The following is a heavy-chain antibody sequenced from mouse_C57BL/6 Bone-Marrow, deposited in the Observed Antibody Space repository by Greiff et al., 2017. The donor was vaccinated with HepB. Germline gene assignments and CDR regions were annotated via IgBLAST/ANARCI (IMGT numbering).Heavy chain of an antibody. CDR3: TRWPFTTVVATRYFDV. CDR2: IDPETGGT. Sequence: QVQLKESGAELVRPGASVTLSCKASGYTFTDYEMHWVKQTPVHGLEWIGAIDPETGGTAYNQKFKGKAILTADKSSSTAYMELRSLTSEDSAVYYCTRWPFTTVVATRYFDVWGTGTTVTVSS. CDR1: GYTFTDYE. J-gene: IGHJ1*03. V-gene: IGHV1-15*01. D-gene: IGHD1-1*01.